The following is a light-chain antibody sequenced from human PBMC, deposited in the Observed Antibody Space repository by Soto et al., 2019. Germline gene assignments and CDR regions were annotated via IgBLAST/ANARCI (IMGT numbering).Light chain of an antibody. J-gene: IGLJ3*02. CDR1: SSDVGAYNF. Sequence: QSALTQPASVSGSPGQSITISCTGTSSDVGAYNFVSWYQHHPDKAPKLIIYGVTNRPSGVSHRFSGSKSGNTASLTISGLQTEDEAHYYCCPYTRNITAHLMFGGGTKLTVL. CDR3: CPYTRNITAHLM. V-gene: IGLV2-14*01. CDR2: GVT.